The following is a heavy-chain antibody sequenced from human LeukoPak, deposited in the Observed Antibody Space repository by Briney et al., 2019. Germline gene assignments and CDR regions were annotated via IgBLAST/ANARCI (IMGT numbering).Heavy chain of an antibody. CDR1: GYTFTSYY. V-gene: IGHV1-46*01. J-gene: IGHJ3*02. CDR2: INPSGGST. CDR3: AKGDDCSGGSCFSHYGFDM. Sequence: GASVKVSCKASGYTFTSYYMHWVRQAPGQGLEWMGIINPSGGSTSYAQKFQGRVTMTRDTSTSTVYMELSSLRSEDTAVYYCAKGDDCSGGSCFSHYGFDMWGQGTTVTVSS. D-gene: IGHD2-15*01.